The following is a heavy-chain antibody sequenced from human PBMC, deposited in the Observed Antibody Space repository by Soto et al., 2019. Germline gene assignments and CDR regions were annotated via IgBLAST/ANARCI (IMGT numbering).Heavy chain of an antibody. CDR1: GDSVSSNSAA. V-gene: IGHV6-1*01. CDR2: TYYRSKWYN. D-gene: IGHD6-13*01. CDR3: ARQTKAAVPGRPGFDP. J-gene: IGHJ5*02. Sequence: SQTLSLTCAISGDSVSSNSAAWNWIRQSPSRGLEWLGRTYYRSKWYNDYAVSVKSRITINPDTSKNQFSLQLNSVTPADTAVYYCARQTKAAVPGRPGFDPWGQGTLVTVSS.